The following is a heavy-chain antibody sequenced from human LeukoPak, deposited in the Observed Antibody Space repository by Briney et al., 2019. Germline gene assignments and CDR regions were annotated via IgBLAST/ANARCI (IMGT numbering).Heavy chain of an antibody. D-gene: IGHD3-9*01. V-gene: IGHV1-24*01. Sequence: ASVKVSCKVSGYTLTELSMHWVRQAPGKGLEWMGGFDPEDGETIYAQKFQGRVTMTEDTSTDTAYKELSSLRSEDTAVYYCAAGRIIRYFDYFDYWGQGTLVPSPQ. J-gene: IGHJ4*02. CDR3: AAGRIIRYFDYFDY. CDR1: GYTLTELS. CDR2: FDPEDGET.